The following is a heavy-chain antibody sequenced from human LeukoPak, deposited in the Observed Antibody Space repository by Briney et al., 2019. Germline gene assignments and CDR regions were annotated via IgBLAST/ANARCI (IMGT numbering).Heavy chain of an antibody. Sequence: SGGSLRLSCAASGFTFSSYAMSWVRQAPGKGLEWVSVISGSGGSTYNADSVKGRFTISRDNSKNTLYLQMNSLRIEDTAVYYCAKDPCTTGGDCYSSIDYWGQGTLVTVSS. CDR2: ISGSGGST. V-gene: IGHV3-23*01. CDR1: GFTFSSYA. CDR3: AKDPCTTGGDCYSSIDY. D-gene: IGHD2-21*02. J-gene: IGHJ4*02.